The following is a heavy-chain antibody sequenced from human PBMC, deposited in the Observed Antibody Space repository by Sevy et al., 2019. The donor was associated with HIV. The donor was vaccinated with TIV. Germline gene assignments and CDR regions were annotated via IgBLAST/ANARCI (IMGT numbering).Heavy chain of an antibody. J-gene: IGHJ6*02. Sequence: ASVMVSCKASGYIFTDYYIHWVRQAPGQGLEWMAWINSDSGVTNYAQKFQGEVTVTRDTSLSTAYLELTRLKSNDTAIYYCARLTTQPTSDHYGMDVWGQGTTVTVSS. V-gene: IGHV1-2*02. CDR2: INSDSGVT. CDR3: ARLTTQPTSDHYGMDV. CDR1: GYIFTDYY. D-gene: IGHD4-17*01.